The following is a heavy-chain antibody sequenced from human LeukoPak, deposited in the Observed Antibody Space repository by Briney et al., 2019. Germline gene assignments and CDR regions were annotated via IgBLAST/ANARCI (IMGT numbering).Heavy chain of an antibody. CDR1: GGSLSSGSYY. Sequence: PSDTLSLPCPVSGGSLSSGSYYWSWVRQPPGKGLEWDGYIYYSGSTNYNPSLNSRVTISVDTSNNQFSLKLSSVTAADTAVYYCARADIWTGLFDYWGQGALVTVSS. CDR2: IYYSGST. J-gene: IGHJ4*02. D-gene: IGHD3-9*01. CDR3: ARADIWTGLFDY. V-gene: IGHV4-61*01.